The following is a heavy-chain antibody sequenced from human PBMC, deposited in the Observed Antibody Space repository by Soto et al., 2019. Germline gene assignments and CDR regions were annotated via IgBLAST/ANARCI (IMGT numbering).Heavy chain of an antibody. Sequence: QITLKESGPAQVRATQTLTLTCAVSGFSVRSSGVAVAWIRQPPGKALEWLALIYWDDDERYSPSLKNSLTITKDTSKNQVVLTMTNMGPVDTGTYYCVHGSSSRHHAADVWGQGTSVTVSS. CDR2: IYWDDDE. D-gene: IGHD6-6*01. J-gene: IGHJ6*02. CDR1: GFSVRSSGVA. CDR3: VHGSSSRHHAADV. V-gene: IGHV2-5*02.